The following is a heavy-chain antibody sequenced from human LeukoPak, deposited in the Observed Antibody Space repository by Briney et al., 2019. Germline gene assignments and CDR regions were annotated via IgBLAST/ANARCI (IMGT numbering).Heavy chain of an antibody. V-gene: IGHV1-69*13. J-gene: IGHJ5*02. CDR1: GGTFSSYA. CDR3: ARGGEYSRSGWFDP. Sequence: SVKVSCKASGGTFSSYAISWVRQAPGQGLEWMGGIIPIFGTANYAQKFQGRVTITADEPTSTAYMELSSLRSEDTAVYYCARGGEYSRSGWFDPWGQGTLVTVSS. CDR2: IIPIFGTA. D-gene: IGHD6-6*01.